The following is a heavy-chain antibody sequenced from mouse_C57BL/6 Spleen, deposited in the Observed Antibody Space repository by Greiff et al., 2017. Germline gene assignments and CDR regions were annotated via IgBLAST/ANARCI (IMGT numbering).Heavy chain of an antibody. V-gene: IGHV1-84*01. J-gene: IGHJ1*03. Sequence: LVESGPELVKPGASVKISCKASGYTFTNYYINWVKQRPGQGLEWIGWIYPGSGNTKYNEKFKGKATLTVDTSSSTAYMQLSSLTSEDSAVYFCATAYCGQYPVYFDVWGTGTTVTVSS. D-gene: IGHD1-2*01. CDR2: IYPGSGNT. CDR3: ATAYCGQYPVYFDV. CDR1: GYTFTNYY.